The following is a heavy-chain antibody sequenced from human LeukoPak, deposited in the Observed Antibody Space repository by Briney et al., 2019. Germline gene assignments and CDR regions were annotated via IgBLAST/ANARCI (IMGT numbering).Heavy chain of an antibody. Sequence: GGSLRLSCAASGFIFSSYSMNWVRQAPGKGLEWVSSISSSSSYIYYADSVKGRFTISRDNAKNSLYLQMNSLRAEDTAVYYCARDLPSGYDILTGPSDYWGQGTLVTVSS. D-gene: IGHD3-9*01. CDR2: ISSSSSYI. CDR3: ARDLPSGYDILTGPSDY. V-gene: IGHV3-21*01. CDR1: GFIFSSYS. J-gene: IGHJ4*02.